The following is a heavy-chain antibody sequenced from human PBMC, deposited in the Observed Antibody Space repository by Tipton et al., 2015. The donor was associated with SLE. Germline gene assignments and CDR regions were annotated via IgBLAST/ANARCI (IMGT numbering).Heavy chain of an antibody. V-gene: IGHV1-18*01. J-gene: IGHJ4*02. CDR3: ARAWQGYCSGGTCYVLDY. D-gene: IGHD2-15*01. CDR1: GYTFTSYG. Sequence: QLVQSGPEVKKPGASVKVSCKASGYTFTSYGISWVRQAPGQGLEWMGWISAYNGNTNYAQKLQGRVTMTTDTSTSTAYMELRSLRSDDTAVYYCARAWQGYCSGGTCYVLDYWGQGTLVTVSS. CDR2: ISAYNGNT.